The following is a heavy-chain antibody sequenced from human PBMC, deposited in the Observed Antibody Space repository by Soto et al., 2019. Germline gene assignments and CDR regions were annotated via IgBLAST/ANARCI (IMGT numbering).Heavy chain of an antibody. V-gene: IGHV3-30-3*01. Sequence: QVQLVESGGGVVQPGRSLRLSCSASGFTFSGHAVHWVRQVPGKGLEWVAVISFEGSNQFYADSVKGRFTVSRDNSRNSLYLQMNSLRAEDTAVYYCARDPTLITVTNHFDIWGQGTMVSVSS. CDR1: GFTFSGHA. CDR2: ISFEGSNQ. J-gene: IGHJ3*02. CDR3: ARDPTLITVTNHFDI. D-gene: IGHD4-4*01.